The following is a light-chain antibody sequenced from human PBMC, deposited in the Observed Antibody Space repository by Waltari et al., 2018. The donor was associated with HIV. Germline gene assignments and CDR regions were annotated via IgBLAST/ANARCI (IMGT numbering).Light chain of an antibody. J-gene: IGLJ2*01. Sequence: QSVLTQPPSASGTPGQRVTIACSGSNSTIGGNTLNWYKQVPGTAPKLLIYNNYERPSGVPDRFSGSKSGSSASLAISGLQSEDDGDYYCAAWDGSLLGVLFGGGTKLTVL. CDR3: AAWDGSLLGVL. V-gene: IGLV1-44*01. CDR2: NNY. CDR1: NSTIGGNT.